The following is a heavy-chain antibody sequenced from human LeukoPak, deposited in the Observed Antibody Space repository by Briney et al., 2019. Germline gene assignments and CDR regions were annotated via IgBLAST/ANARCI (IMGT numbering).Heavy chain of an antibody. CDR3: ARSRIAATNWFDP. CDR2: INPNSGGT. CDR1: GYTFTGYY. J-gene: IGHJ5*02. D-gene: IGHD6-6*01. V-gene: IGHV1-2*02. Sequence: ASVKVSCKASGYTFTGYYMHWVRQAPGQGLEWMGWINPNSGGTNYAQKFQGGVTMTRDTSISTAYMELSRLRSDDTAVYYCARSRIAATNWFDPWGQGTLVTVSS.